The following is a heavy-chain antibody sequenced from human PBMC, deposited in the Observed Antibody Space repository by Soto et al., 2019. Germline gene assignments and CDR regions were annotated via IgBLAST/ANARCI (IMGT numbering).Heavy chain of an antibody. Sequence: QVQLVESWGGLVKPGGSLRLSCAASGFTFSDSFMSWSRQTTGKGLEWLSYLSGRDGNIYYADSVRGRFTISRDNAKNSVYLQMNSLRAEDTAVYYCAGDQGPNYMAVGGKGTTVTVS. V-gene: IGHV3-11*01. CDR2: LSGRDGNI. J-gene: IGHJ6*03. CDR1: GFTFSDSF. CDR3: AGDQGPNYMAV.